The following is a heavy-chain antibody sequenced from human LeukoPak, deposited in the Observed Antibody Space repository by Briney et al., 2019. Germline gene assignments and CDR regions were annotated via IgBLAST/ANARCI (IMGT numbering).Heavy chain of an antibody. V-gene: IGHV3-30*18. CDR3: VKDWGNCFASGSSYFDY. CDR2: ISCDGRSK. Sequence: PGGSLRLSCAASGFTFSRYGIHWVRQAPGKGLEWVAVISCDGRSKYYPDSVKGRFTVSRDNSKNTLYLQMNSLRAEDTAVYYCVKDWGNCFASGSSYFDYWGQGTPVTVSS. CDR1: GFTFSRYG. J-gene: IGHJ4*02. D-gene: IGHD3-10*01.